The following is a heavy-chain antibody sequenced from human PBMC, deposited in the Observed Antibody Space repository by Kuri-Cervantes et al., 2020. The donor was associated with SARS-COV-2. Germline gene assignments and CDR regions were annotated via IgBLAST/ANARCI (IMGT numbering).Heavy chain of an antibody. CDR1: GGSISSGGYY. CDR3: ARSLATVYNNWFDP. V-gene: IGHV4-31*11. Sequence: SETLSLTCAVSGGSISSGGYYWSWIRQHPGKGLEWIGYIYYSGSTYYNPSLKSRVTISVDTSKNQFSLKLSSVTAADTAVYYCARSLATVYNNWFDPWGQGTLVTVSS. J-gene: IGHJ5*02. CDR2: IYYSGST. D-gene: IGHD1-14*01.